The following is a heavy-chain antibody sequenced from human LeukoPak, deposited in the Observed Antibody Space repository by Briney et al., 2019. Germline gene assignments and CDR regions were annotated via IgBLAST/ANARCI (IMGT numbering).Heavy chain of an antibody. V-gene: IGHV4-34*01. CDR1: GGSFSDYF. CDR2: INHSGRT. J-gene: IGHJ6*02. Sequence: PSETLSLTCAVYGGSFSDYFWGWIRQPPGKGLEWIGEINHSGRTYYNPSLKSRVTISVDTCKNQFCLNLSSVTAADTAVYYCARDVVVVPAAIHYGMDLWGQGTTVTVSS. CDR3: ARDVVVVPAAIHYGMDL. D-gene: IGHD2-2*01.